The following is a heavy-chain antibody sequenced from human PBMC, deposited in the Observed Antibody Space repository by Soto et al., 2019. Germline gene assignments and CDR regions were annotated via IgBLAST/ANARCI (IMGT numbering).Heavy chain of an antibody. J-gene: IGHJ5*02. V-gene: IGHV6-1*01. CDR1: GDSVSSNSAA. CDR3: ARDSQTYYDFWSGYNWFDP. Sequence: SQTLSLTCAISGDSVSSNSAAWNWIRQPPSRGLEWLGRTYYRSKWYNDYAVSVKSRITINPDTSKNQFSLQLNSVTPEDTAVYYCARDSQTYYDFWSGYNWFDPWGQGTLVTVS. CDR2: TYYRSKWYN. D-gene: IGHD3-3*01.